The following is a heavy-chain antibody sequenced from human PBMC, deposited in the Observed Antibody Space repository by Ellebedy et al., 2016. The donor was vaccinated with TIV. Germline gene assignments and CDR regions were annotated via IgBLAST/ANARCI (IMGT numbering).Heavy chain of an antibody. D-gene: IGHD4-11*01. J-gene: IGHJ5*02. CDR1: GGTFSSYA. CDR3: ARDYSPELYSNLNWFDP. Sequence: SVKVSCXASGGTFSSYAISWVRQAPGQGLEWMGGIIPIFGTANYAQKFQGRVTITADESTSTAYMELSSLRSEDTAVYYCARDYSPELYSNLNWFDPWGQGTLVTVSS. CDR2: IIPIFGTA. V-gene: IGHV1-69*13.